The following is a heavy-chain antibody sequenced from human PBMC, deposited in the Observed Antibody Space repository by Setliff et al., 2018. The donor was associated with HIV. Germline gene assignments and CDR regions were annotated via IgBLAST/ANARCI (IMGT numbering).Heavy chain of an antibody. D-gene: IGHD3-3*01. J-gene: IGHJ5*02. V-gene: IGHV1-24*01. CDR3: AFRSGFHVCLDA. CDR2: FDPEDGET. Sequence: ASVKVSCKLSGYTLTELSRHWVRQAPGKGLEWMGGFDPEDGETIYAQKFQGRVTMTEDTSTDTAYMELSSLRSEDTAVYYCAFRSGFHVCLDAWGQGTLVTVSS. CDR1: GYTLTELS.